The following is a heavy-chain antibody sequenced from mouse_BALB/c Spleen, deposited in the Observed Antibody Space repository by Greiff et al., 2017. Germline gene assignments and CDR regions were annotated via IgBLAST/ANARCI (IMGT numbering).Heavy chain of an antibody. J-gene: IGHJ4*01. CDR1: GFSLTSYG. D-gene: IGHD1-1*01. Sequence: VKLVESGPGLVAPSQSLSITCTVSGFSLTSYGVHWVRQPPGKGLEWLGVIWAGGSTNYNSALMSRLSISKDNSKSQVFLKMNSLQTDDTAMYYCARDPDYYGSSYASFYAMDYWGQGTSVTVSS. V-gene: IGHV2-9*02. CDR2: IWAGGST. CDR3: ARDPDYYGSSYASFYAMDY.